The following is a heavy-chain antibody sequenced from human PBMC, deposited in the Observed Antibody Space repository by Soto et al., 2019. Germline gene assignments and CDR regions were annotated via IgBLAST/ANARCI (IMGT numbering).Heavy chain of an antibody. CDR2: IYSGGYT. D-gene: IGHD4-17*01. Sequence: PGGSLRLSCAASGFSVSSKYMIWVRQAPGKGLEWVSVIYSGGYTYYADSVKGRFTISRDNSKNTVSLQMSSLRAEDTAVYYCAASVTTSGAFDIWGQGTMVTV. V-gene: IGHV3-53*01. CDR1: GFSVSSKY. J-gene: IGHJ3*02. CDR3: AASVTTSGAFDI.